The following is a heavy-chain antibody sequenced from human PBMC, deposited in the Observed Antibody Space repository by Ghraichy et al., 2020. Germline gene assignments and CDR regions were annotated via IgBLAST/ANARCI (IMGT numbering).Heavy chain of an antibody. Sequence: ASVKVSCKASGYTFTSYAMHWVRQAPGQRLEWMGWINAGNGNTKYSQKFQGRVTITRDTSASTAYMELSSLRSEDTAVYYCAVVVAATKSQFDPWGQGTLVTVSS. CDR3: AVVVAATKSQFDP. CDR1: GYTFTSYA. V-gene: IGHV1-3*01. CDR2: INAGNGNT. D-gene: IGHD2-15*01. J-gene: IGHJ5*02.